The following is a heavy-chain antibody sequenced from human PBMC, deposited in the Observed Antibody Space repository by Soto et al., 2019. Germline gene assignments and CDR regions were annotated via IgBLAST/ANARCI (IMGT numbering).Heavy chain of an antibody. J-gene: IGHJ4*02. V-gene: IGHV3-23*01. CDR3: AKASVWYPYFDS. CDR2: ITYTGVST. CDR1: GFTFSSYG. Sequence: GGSLSLSCAASGFTFSSYGMHWVRPAPGKGLEWVSSITYTGVSTYYADSVKGRFTISRDNSKDTLYLQMNSLRAEDTAVYYCAKASVWYPYFDSWGQGTPVTVS. D-gene: IGHD6-13*01.